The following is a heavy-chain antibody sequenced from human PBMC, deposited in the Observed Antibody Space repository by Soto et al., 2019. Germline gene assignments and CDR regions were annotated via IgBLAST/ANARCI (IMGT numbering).Heavy chain of an antibody. CDR2: IKSNTDGGTT. J-gene: IGHJ1*01. D-gene: IGHD1-1*01. CDR1: GFTFSNAW. Sequence: EVQLVESGGGLVKPGGSLRLSCAASGFTFSNAWMSWVRQAPGKGLEWVGRIKSNTDGGTTDYAAPVKGRFTISRDDSKNTLYLQMNSLKTEDTAVYYCTTGVRVPYFQHWGQGTLVTVSS. V-gene: IGHV3-15*01. CDR3: TTGVRVPYFQH.